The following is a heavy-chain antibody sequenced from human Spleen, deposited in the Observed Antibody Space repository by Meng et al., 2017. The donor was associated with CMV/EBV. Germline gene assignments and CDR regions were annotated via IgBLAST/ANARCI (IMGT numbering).Heavy chain of an antibody. Sequence: QVQPQESGPGLVKPSETLSLTCSVSGDSRSDYYWSWIRQPAGKGLEWIGRIYTDGSINYNPSLKSRVTMSLDTSKNQFFLNLSSVTAADTAVYYCARGYSSGKTDYWGQGTLVTVSS. V-gene: IGHV4-4*07. CDR2: IYTDGSI. D-gene: IGHD6-19*01. J-gene: IGHJ4*02. CDR3: ARGYSSGKTDY. CDR1: GDSRSDYY.